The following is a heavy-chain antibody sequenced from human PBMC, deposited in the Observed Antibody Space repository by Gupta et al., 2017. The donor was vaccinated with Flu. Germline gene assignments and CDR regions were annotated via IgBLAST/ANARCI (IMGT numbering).Heavy chain of an antibody. Sequence: EVHLVESGGGLVQPAGSLRLSCAALGFTFSVHWMSWVRQAPGTGLEWVADSKQGGNGRSHADSVKGRFTISRDDARNSLLLQMNSRRAEDTAVYYCARGPSYGDRSDYFDYWSQGICVTVSS. CDR1: GFTFSVHW. D-gene: IGHD4-17*01. CDR2: SKQGGNGR. V-gene: IGHV3-7*01. CDR3: ARGPSYGDRSDYFDY. J-gene: IGHJ4*02.